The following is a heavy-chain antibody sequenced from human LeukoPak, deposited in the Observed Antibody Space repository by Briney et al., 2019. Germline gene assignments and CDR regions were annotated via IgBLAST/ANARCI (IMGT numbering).Heavy chain of an antibody. J-gene: IGHJ3*02. CDR3: ARQITMIVVAIYNDAFDI. V-gene: IGHV1-2*02. D-gene: IGHD3-22*01. CDR2: INPNRGGT. CDR1: GYTFTDYY. Sequence: ASVKVSCKASGYTFTDYYMHWVRQAPGQGLEWMGWINPNRGGTNYAQKFQGRVTMTRDTSISTAYMELSRLRSDDTAVYYCARQITMIVVAIYNDAFDIWGQGTMVTVSS.